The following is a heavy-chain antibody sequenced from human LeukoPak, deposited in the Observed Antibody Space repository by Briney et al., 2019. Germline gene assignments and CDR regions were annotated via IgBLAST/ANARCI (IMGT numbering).Heavy chain of an antibody. D-gene: IGHD6-13*01. CDR1: GFTVSSNH. CDR2: IYSSGST. CDR3: ARGPGPYSSSNDAFDI. J-gene: IGHJ3*02. Sequence: GGSLRLSCAASGFTVSSNHMSWVRQAPGKGLEWVSLIYSSGSTYYADSVKGRFTISRDNSKNTLYLQMNSLRAEDTAVYYCARGPGPYSSSNDAFDIWGQGTLVTVSS. V-gene: IGHV3-66*01.